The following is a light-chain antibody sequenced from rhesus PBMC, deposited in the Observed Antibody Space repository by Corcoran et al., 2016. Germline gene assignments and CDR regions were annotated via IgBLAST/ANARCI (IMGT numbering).Light chain of an antibody. CDR2: AVF. J-gene: IGKJ1*01. CDR1: PSLLASKDGNTY. CDR3: MQALEFPWT. V-gene: IGKV2-104*02. Sequence: DIVMTQTPLSLPVTPGEPASISCRSSPSLLASKDGNTYLDWFLQKPGQYPQLLIYAVFNRASGVPDRLSGSGSETDCTLKISRVEAEDVGVYYCMQALEFPWTFGQGTKVEIK.